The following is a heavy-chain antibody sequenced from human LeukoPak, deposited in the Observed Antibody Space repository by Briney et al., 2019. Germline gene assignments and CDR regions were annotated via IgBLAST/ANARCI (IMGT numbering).Heavy chain of an antibody. D-gene: IGHD3-9*01. Sequence: GGSLRLSCAASAFTFNNYGMHWVRQAPGKGLEWVAFIQFDGNDKFYADSVKGRFTISRDNSKNTLFLQMNSLRSDDTAVYYCARVQNFDWLFYTQNYYYYYMDVWGKGTTVTISS. V-gene: IGHV3-30*02. CDR2: IQFDGNDK. J-gene: IGHJ6*03. CDR1: AFTFNNYG. CDR3: ARVQNFDWLFYTQNYYYYYMDV.